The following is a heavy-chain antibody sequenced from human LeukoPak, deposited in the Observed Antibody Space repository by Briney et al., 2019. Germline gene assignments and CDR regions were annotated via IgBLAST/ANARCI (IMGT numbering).Heavy chain of an antibody. Sequence: GGSLRLSCAASGFTFSTYAMSWVRQAPGKGLEWVSAITGSGGHTYYADYVKGRFTISRDNSKNTLYLQMNSLRAEDTAIYYCAKELFYDNSPFDVWGHGTMVTVSS. D-gene: IGHD5/OR15-5a*01. CDR3: AKELFYDNSPFDV. CDR2: ITGSGGHT. J-gene: IGHJ3*01. V-gene: IGHV3-23*01. CDR1: GFTFSTYA.